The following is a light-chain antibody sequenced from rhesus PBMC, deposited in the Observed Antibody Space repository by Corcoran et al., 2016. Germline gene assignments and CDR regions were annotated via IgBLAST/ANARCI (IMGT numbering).Light chain of an antibody. CDR3: QQDYAWPLT. Sequence: EIVMTQSPATLSLSPGERATLPCRASQSVSTNLAWYHQKPGQAPKLLIYGASKRATGTPDSFSGSGSGTDFTLTISSLGPENVGVYYCQQDYAWPLTFGGGTKVELK. V-gene: IGKV3-35*01. J-gene: IGKJ4*01. CDR1: QSVSTN. CDR2: GAS.